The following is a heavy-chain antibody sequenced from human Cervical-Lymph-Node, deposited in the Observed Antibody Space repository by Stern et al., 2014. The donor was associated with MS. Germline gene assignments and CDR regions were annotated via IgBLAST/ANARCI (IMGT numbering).Heavy chain of an antibody. CDR1: GYTFTSYA. D-gene: IGHD2-8*02. Sequence: VQLVESGAEVQKPGASVEVSCKTSGYTFTSYAIHWVRQAPGQGLEWVGVIDTGNGRTEFSQQFQGRVTFTRDTPASTVNMELSSLRPEDTAVYFCTRVYWSPYGMDVWGQGTTVIVSS. CDR3: TRVYWSPYGMDV. J-gene: IGHJ6*02. CDR2: IDTGNGRT. V-gene: IGHV1-3*04.